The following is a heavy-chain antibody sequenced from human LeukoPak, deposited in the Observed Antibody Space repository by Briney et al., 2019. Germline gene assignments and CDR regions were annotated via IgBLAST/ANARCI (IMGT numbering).Heavy chain of an antibody. CDR1: GYSINKGCY. J-gene: IGHJ4*02. CDR3: ASPTYCIGGIDDTCYYFDN. D-gene: IGHD3-22*01. CDR2: IYHRGNT. V-gene: IGHV4-38-2*02. Sequence: SETLSLTCSVSGYSINKGCYWGWVRQPPGKGLGWIGSIYHRGNTFYNSSLKSRVTMSIDTSKNQFSLRLSSMTAADTAVYYCASPTYCIGGIDDTCYYFDNWGQGTLVTVSS.